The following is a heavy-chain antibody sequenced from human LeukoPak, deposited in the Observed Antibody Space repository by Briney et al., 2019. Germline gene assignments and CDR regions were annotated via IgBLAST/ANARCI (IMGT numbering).Heavy chain of an antibody. V-gene: IGHV1-2*02. CDR2: INPNDGDT. Sequence: ASVKVSCKASGYTFTDYYMHWVRQAPGQGFEWMGWINPNDGDTNYAQKFQGRVTMTRDTSISTAHMEVSRLRSDDTAVYYCARAKILYCSSSTSLFDYWGQGTLVTVSS. D-gene: IGHD2-2*01. J-gene: IGHJ4*02. CDR1: GYTFTDYY. CDR3: ARAKILYCSSSTSLFDY.